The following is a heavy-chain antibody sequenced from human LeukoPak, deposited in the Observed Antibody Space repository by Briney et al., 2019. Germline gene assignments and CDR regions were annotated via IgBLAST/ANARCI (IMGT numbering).Heavy chain of an antibody. CDR3: ASRIVGATTPFDY. CDR1: GGTFSSYA. V-gene: IGHV1-69*04. D-gene: IGHD1-26*01. J-gene: IGHJ4*02. CDR2: IIPILGIA. Sequence: ASVKVFCKASGGTFSSYAISWVRQAPGQGLEWMGRIIPILGIANYAQKFQGRVTITTDESTSTAYMELSSLRSEDTAVYYCASRIVGATTPFDYWGQGTLVTVSS.